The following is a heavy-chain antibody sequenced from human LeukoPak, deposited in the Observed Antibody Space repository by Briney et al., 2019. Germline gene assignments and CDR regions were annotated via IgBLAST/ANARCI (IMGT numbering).Heavy chain of an antibody. CDR2: ISSSGSTT. CDR1: GFTFSSYE. CDR3: ARDNYDSSGYYFD. J-gene: IGHJ4*02. V-gene: IGHV3-48*03. D-gene: IGHD3-22*01. Sequence: GGSLRLSCAASGFTFSSYEMNWVRQAPGKGLEWVSYISSSGSTTHYADSVKGRFAISRDNAKKSLYLQMNSLRAEDTAVYYCARDNYDSSGYYFDWGQGTLVTVSS.